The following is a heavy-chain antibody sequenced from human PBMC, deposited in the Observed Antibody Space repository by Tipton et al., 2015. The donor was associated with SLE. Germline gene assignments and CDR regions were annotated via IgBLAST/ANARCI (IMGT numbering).Heavy chain of an antibody. CDR1: GYSISSGYY. D-gene: IGHD2-2*01. V-gene: IGHV4-38-2*01. CDR2: IYHSGST. J-gene: IGHJ4*02. CDR3: ARRAVVVVPAAMRHFDY. Sequence: TLSLTCAVSGYSISSGYYWGWIRQPPGKGLEWIGSIYHSGSTYYNPSLKSRVTISVDTPTNQFSLKLSSVTAADTAVYYCARRAVVVVPAAMRHFDYWGQGTLVTVSS.